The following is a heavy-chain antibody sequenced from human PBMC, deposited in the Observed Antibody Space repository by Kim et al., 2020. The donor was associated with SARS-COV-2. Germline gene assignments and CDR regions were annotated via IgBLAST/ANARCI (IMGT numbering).Heavy chain of an antibody. Sequence: SETLSLTCAVYGGSFSGYYWSWIRQPPGKGLEWIGEINHSGSTNYNPSLKSRVTISVDTSKNQFSLKLTSVTAADTAVYYCARGARSSWPFDYSAQGTLV. V-gene: IGHV4-34*01. CDR3: ARGARSSWPFDY. J-gene: IGHJ4*02. CDR2: INHSGST. CDR1: GGSFSGYY. D-gene: IGHD6-13*01.